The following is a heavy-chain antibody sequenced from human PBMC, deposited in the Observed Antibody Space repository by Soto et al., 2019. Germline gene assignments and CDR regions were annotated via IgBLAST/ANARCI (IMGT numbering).Heavy chain of an antibody. D-gene: IGHD6-13*01. J-gene: IGHJ1*01. CDR2: INWNSRSI. CDR3: VKDESINWYSGHFRH. Sequence: EVQLVESGGGLVQPGRSLRLSCAASGFTFDDYAMHWVRQVPGKGLEWVSGINWNSRSIGYGDSVKGRFAISRDNAKNSLHLQMNSLSAEDTAFYYCVKDESINWYSGHFRHWGQGTLVNVSS. V-gene: IGHV3-9*01. CDR1: GFTFDDYA.